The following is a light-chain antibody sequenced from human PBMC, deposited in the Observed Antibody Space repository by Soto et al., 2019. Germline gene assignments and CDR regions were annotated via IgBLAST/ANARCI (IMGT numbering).Light chain of an antibody. CDR3: SSYTSSSTLL. CDR1: SSDVGGSNY. Sequence: QSALTQPASVSGSPGQSITISCTGTSSDVGGSNYVSWYQQHPGKAPKLMIYEVSYRPSGVSNRFSGSKSGNTASLTISGLQAEDEADYYCSSYTSSSTLLFGGGTQLTVL. J-gene: IGLJ2*01. V-gene: IGLV2-14*01. CDR2: EVS.